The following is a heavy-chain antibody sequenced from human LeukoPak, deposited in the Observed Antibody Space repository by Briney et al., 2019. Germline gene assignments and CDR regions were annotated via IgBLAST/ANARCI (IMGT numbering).Heavy chain of an antibody. V-gene: IGHV3-7*03. CDR2: IKQDGSEK. D-gene: IGHD3-22*01. Sequence: GGSLRLSCAASGFTFNNYWMSWVRQAPGKGLEWVAIIKQDGSEKYYVDSVKGRFTISRDNAKNSLYLQMNSLRAEDTAVYYCARGDYYDSSGYFDYWGQGTLVTVSS. J-gene: IGHJ4*02. CDR1: GFTFNNYW. CDR3: ARGDYYDSSGYFDY.